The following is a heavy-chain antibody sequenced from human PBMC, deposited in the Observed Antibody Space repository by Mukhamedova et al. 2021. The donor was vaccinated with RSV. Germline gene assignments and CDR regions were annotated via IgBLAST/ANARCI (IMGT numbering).Heavy chain of an antibody. V-gene: IGHV3-11*06. CDR3: ARDQSALDI. Sequence: GKGRFTVSRDNAKNSSYLQMNSLRVEDTAEYYCARDQSALDIWGQGTMVTVSS. J-gene: IGHJ3*02.